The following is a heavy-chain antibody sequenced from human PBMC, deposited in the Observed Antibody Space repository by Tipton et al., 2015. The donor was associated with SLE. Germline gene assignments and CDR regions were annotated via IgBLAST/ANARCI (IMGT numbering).Heavy chain of an antibody. V-gene: IGHV4-34*01. Sequence: TLSLTCAVYGGSFSGYYWSWIRQPPGKGLEWIGEINHSGSTNYNPSLKSRVTISVDTSKNQFSLKLSSVTAADTAVYYCARQGVHYDSSGHYYYYYMDVWGKGTTVTVSS. J-gene: IGHJ6*03. CDR1: GGSFSGYY. D-gene: IGHD3-22*01. CDR3: ARQGVHYDSSGHYYYYYMDV. CDR2: INHSGST.